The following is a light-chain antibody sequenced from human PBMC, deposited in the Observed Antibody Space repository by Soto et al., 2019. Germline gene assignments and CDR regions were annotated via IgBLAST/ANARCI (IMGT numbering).Light chain of an antibody. J-gene: IGKJ1*01. Sequence: DIQLTQSPSFLSASVGDRVTITCRASQDISNYLAWYQQKPGKAPKFLIYDASSLESGVPSRFSGSGSGTEFTLTISSLQPDDFATYYCQQYNSYSTFGQGTKVDIK. CDR2: DAS. V-gene: IGKV1-9*01. CDR1: QDISNY. CDR3: QQYNSYST.